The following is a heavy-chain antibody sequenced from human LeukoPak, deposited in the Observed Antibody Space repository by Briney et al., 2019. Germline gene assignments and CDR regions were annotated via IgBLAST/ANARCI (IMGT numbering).Heavy chain of an antibody. J-gene: IGHJ4*02. CDR3: ARYSGRYYDFWSGYFDY. CDR1: GGTFSSYT. D-gene: IGHD3-3*01. Sequence: SVKVSCKASGGTFSSYTISWVRQAPGQGLEWMGRIIPILGIANYAQKFQGRVTITADKSTSTAYMELSGLRSEDTAVYYCARYSGRYYDFWSGYFDYWGQGTLVTVSS. CDR2: IIPILGIA. V-gene: IGHV1-69*02.